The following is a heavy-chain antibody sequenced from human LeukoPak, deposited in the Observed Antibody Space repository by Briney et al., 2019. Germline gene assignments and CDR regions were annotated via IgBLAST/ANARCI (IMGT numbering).Heavy chain of an antibody. CDR2: ISDSGDSI. Sequence: GGSLRLSCAASGFTFSSYSMNWVSQAPGKGLEWVSGISDSGDSIYYADSVKGRFTISRDNSKNTLYLQMNSLRAEDTAVYYCVSRGNYDGSKPFDYWGQGTLVTVSS. CDR3: VSRGNYDGSKPFDY. J-gene: IGHJ4*02. CDR1: GFTFSSYS. V-gene: IGHV3-23*01. D-gene: IGHD5-24*01.